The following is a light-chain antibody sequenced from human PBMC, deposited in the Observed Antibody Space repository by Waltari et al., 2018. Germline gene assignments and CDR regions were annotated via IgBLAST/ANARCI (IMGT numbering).Light chain of an antibody. CDR3: QHYLRLPVT. CDR1: QSVSRA. CDR2: GAT. Sequence: GERATVSCRASQSVSRALAWYQQKPGQAPRLLIYGATTRATGSPDRFSGSGSGTDFSLTISRLEPDDFAIYYCQHYLRLPVTFGQGTTVEI. J-gene: IGKJ1*01. V-gene: IGKV3-20*01.